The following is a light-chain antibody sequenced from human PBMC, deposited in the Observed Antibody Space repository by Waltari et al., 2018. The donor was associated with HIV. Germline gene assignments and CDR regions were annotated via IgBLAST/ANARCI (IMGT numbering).Light chain of an antibody. V-gene: IGLV3-25*03. CDR3: QSADSSLVV. J-gene: IGLJ2*01. Sequence: SYELTQPPSVSVSPGRTATITCSGDALPNQYTYWYQQKPGQAPVLVMYKDSERPSGIPERFSGSSSGTAVTLTISGVQAEDEADYYCQSADSSLVVFGGGTKLIVL. CDR1: ALPNQY. CDR2: KDS.